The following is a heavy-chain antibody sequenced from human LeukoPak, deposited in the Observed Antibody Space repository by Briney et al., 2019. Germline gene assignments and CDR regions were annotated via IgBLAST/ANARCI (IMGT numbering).Heavy chain of an antibody. V-gene: IGHV4-38-2*02. Sequence: PSETLSLTCTVSGYSISSGYYWGWIRQPPGKGLEWIGSIYHSGSTYYNPSLKSRVTISVDTSKNQFSLKLSSVTAADTAVYYCARDSVAACSDNPYNWFDPWGQGTLVTVSS. CDR3: ARDSVAACSDNPYNWFDP. CDR2: IYHSGST. J-gene: IGHJ5*02. D-gene: IGHD6-6*01. CDR1: GYSISSGYY.